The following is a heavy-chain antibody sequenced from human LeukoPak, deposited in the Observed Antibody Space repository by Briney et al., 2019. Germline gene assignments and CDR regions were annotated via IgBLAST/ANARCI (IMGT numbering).Heavy chain of an antibody. D-gene: IGHD4-17*01. V-gene: IGHV3-23*01. J-gene: IGHJ4*02. CDR3: AKEHDYGVGYLDY. CDR1: GFIFRNYA. Sequence: GGSLRLSCAASGFIFRNYAMSWVRQAPGKGLEWVSAISGSGGSTYYADSVKGRFTISRDNSKNTLYLQMNSLRAEDTAVYYCAKEHDYGVGYLDYWGQGTLVTVSS. CDR2: ISGSGGST.